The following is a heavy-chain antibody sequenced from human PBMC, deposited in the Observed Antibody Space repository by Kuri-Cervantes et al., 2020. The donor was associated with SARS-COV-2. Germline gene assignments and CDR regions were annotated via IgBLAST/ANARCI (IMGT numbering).Heavy chain of an antibody. CDR1: GFTFSNAW. J-gene: IGHJ6*02. CDR2: IKSKTDGGTT. D-gene: IGHD2-15*01. V-gene: IGHV3-15*01. CDR3: TTVGCSCGSRYYYYYGMDV. Sequence: GGSLRLSCAASGFTFSNAWMSWVRQAPGKGLEWVGRIKSKTDGGTTDYAAPVKGRFTISRDDSKNTLYLQMNSLKTEDTAVYYCTTVGCSCGSRYYYYYGMDVWGQGTTVTVSS.